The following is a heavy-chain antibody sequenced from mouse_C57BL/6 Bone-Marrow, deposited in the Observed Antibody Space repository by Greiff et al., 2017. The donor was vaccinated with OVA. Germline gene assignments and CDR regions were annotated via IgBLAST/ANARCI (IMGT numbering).Heavy chain of an antibody. CDR3: ARRDGSSYNFDY. CDR2: IYPRSGNT. Sequence: QVQLQQSGAELARPGASVKLSCKASGYTFTSYGIRWVKQRPGQGLEWIGEIYPRSGNTYYNEKFKGKATLTADKSSSTTYMELRSLTSEDSAVYFCARRDGSSYNFDYWGQGTTLTVSS. J-gene: IGHJ2*01. V-gene: IGHV1-81*01. D-gene: IGHD1-1*01. CDR1: GYTFTSYG.